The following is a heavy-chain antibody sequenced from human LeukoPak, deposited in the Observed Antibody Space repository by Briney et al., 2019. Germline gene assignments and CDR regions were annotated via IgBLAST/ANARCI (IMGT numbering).Heavy chain of an antibody. CDR3: ARDAIYGSGSYSPRPSKFDP. J-gene: IGHJ5*02. CDR2: INPNSGGT. Sequence: ASVKVSCKASGYTFTSYYMHWVRQAPGQGLEWMGRINPNSGGTNYAQKFQGRVTMTRDTSISTAYMELSRLRSDDTAVYYCARDAIYGSGSYSPRPSKFDPWGQGTLVTVSS. D-gene: IGHD3-10*01. V-gene: IGHV1-2*06. CDR1: GYTFTSYY.